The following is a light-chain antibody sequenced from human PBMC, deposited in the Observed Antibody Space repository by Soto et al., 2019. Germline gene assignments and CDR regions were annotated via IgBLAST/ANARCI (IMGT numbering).Light chain of an antibody. Sequence: ALRMTQSPSSFSASTGDRVTIPCRASQGISSYLAWYQQKPGKAPKLLIYAASTLQSGVPSRFSGSGSGTDFTLTISCLQSEDFATYYCQQYYSYPLTFGAGTKGDIK. CDR2: AAS. J-gene: IGKJ4*01. CDR1: QGISSY. CDR3: QQYYSYPLT. V-gene: IGKV1-8*01.